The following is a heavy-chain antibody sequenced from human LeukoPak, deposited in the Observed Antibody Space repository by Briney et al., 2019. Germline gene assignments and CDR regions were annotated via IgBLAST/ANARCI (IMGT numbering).Heavy chain of an antibody. J-gene: IGHJ3*02. D-gene: IGHD3-10*01. CDR2: ISSSSSYI. CDR1: GFTFSSYN. Sequence: GGSLRLSCAGSGFTFSSYNMNWVRQAPGKGLEWVSSISSSSSYIYYADSVKGRFTISRDNAKNSLYLQMNSLRAEDTAVYYCARDVLWFGHPHAFDIWGQGTMVTVSS. CDR3: ARDVLWFGHPHAFDI. V-gene: IGHV3-21*01.